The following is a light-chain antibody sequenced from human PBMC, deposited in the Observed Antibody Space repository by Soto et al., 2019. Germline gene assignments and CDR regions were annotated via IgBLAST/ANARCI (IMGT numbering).Light chain of an antibody. CDR1: SSDVGSYNY. CDR3: SSYAGSNIYV. Sequence: QSALTQPPSASGSPGQSVTISCTGTSSDVGSYNYVSWYQQTPGKAPKLIIYEVSKRPPGVPDRFSGSKSGNTASLSVSGLQAEDDGDYYCSSYAGSNIYVFGTGTKVTVL. J-gene: IGLJ1*01. V-gene: IGLV2-8*01. CDR2: EVS.